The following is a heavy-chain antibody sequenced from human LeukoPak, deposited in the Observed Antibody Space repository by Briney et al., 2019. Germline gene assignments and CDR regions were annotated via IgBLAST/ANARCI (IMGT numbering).Heavy chain of an antibody. CDR3: ARDPYSSGWVIDY. J-gene: IGHJ4*02. V-gene: IGHV4-38-2*02. CDR1: GYSISRGYF. CDR2: IHHSGST. Sequence: SETLSLPCAVSGYSISRGYFRGWIRQPPGKGLEWIGSIHHSGSTYFDPSLKRRVTISVDTAKNQFSLKLTSVTAADTAVYYCARDPYSSGWVIDYWGQGTLVTVSS. D-gene: IGHD6-19*01.